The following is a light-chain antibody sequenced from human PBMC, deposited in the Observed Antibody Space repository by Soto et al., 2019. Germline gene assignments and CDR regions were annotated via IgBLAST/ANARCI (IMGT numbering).Light chain of an antibody. Sequence: SYELTQPPSVSVAPGRTARITCGGNNIESKSVHWYQQRPGQAPVLVIYVDSDRPSGIPDRFPASTSGNTAALTISRVEAGDEADYYCQVWDTISDHYVFGSGTKVTVL. CDR2: VDS. J-gene: IGLJ1*01. CDR1: NIESKS. CDR3: QVWDTISDHYV. V-gene: IGLV3-21*02.